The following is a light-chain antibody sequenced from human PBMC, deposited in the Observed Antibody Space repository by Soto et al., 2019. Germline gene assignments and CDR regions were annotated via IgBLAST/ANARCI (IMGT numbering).Light chain of an antibody. V-gene: IGKV1-5*01. CDR3: QQYGSLSWT. J-gene: IGKJ1*01. Sequence: DIQMTQSHSTLSASVGDRVTITCRASQSISSWLAWYQQKPGKAPNLLIYDASSLESGVPSRFSGSGSGTDCTLTISRLEPEDVTVYHCQQYGSLSWTFCQGTKVDIK. CDR2: DAS. CDR1: QSISSW.